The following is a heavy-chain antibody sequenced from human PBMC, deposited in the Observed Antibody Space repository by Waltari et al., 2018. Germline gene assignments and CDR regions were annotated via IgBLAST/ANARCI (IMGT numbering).Heavy chain of an antibody. CDR3: ARHFVGATFY. CDR2: IYYSGST. V-gene: IGHV4-39*01. D-gene: IGHD1-26*01. J-gene: IGHJ4*02. Sequence: QLQLQESGPGLVKPSETLSLTCTVSGGSISSSSYYLGWIRQPPGKGLEWIGTIYYSGSTYYNPSLKSRITISVDTSKNQFSLKLSSVTAADTAVYYCARHFVGATFYWGQGTLVTVSS. CDR1: GGSISSSSYY.